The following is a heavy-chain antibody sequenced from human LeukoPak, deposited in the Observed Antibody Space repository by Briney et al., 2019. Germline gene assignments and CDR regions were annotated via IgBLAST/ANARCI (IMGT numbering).Heavy chain of an antibody. Sequence: GASVKVSCKASGYTFTSYYMHWVRQAPGQELEWMGIINPSGGSTSYAQKFQGRVTMTRDMSTSTVYMELSSLRSEDTAVYYCARDTYGGNSLFDYWGQGTLVTVSS. CDR2: INPSGGST. J-gene: IGHJ4*02. V-gene: IGHV1-46*01. D-gene: IGHD4-23*01. CDR1: GYTFTSYY. CDR3: ARDTYGGNSLFDY.